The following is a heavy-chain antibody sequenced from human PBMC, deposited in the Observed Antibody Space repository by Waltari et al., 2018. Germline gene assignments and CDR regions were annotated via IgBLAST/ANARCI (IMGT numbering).Heavy chain of an antibody. Sequence: EVRLAESGGGLVKPGGSMSLSCTAAGFASRDYDMNWVRQAPGTGLEWVSSIGGTHSNIFYADSVKGRFTVSRDNAKNSLYLQMDNLRAEDSGLYFCTRDLYGSGGDWFDPWGQGTLVTVSS. J-gene: IGHJ5*02. D-gene: IGHD3-10*01. CDR2: IGGTHSNI. CDR3: TRDLYGSGGDWFDP. CDR1: GFASRDYD. V-gene: IGHV3-21*03.